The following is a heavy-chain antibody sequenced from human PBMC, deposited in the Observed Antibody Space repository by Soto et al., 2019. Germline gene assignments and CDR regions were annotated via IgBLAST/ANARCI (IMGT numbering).Heavy chain of an antibody. V-gene: IGHV4-59*01. CDR1: GDSTVNSY. CDR3: ARGASWHLVEL. CDR2: LSYNGGT. J-gene: IGHJ5*02. D-gene: IGHD1-26*01. Sequence: SETLSLTCTVSGDSTVNSYWSLIRQAPGKGPECLGYLSYNGGTNHNPSLQGRATMSVDTAQNQASLNLNSVTAADTAVYYCARGASWHLVELWGQGILVTVSS.